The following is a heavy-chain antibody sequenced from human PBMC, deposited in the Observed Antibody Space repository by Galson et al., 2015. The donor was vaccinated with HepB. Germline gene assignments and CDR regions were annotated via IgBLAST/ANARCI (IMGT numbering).Heavy chain of an antibody. J-gene: IGHJ4*02. Sequence: SLRLSCAASGFTFSSYEMNWVRQAPGKGLEWVSYISSDGSTRYYAASVKGRFTISRDNAQNSLYLQMNSLRAEDTSIYYCARQGKGDYGSDYWGQGTLVTVSS. D-gene: IGHD4-17*01. V-gene: IGHV3-48*03. CDR2: ISSDGSTR. CDR3: ARQGKGDYGSDY. CDR1: GFTFSSYE.